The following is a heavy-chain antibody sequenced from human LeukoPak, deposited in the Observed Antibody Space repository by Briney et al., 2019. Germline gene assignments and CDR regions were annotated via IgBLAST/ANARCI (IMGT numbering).Heavy chain of an antibody. CDR2: IIPIFGTA. Sequence: VASVTVSCTASGGTFSSYAISWVRQAPGQGLEWMGGIIPIFGTANYAQKFQGRVTITADESTSTAYMELSSLRSEDTAVYYCARELEGFFDYWGQGTLVTVSS. D-gene: IGHD2-15*01. J-gene: IGHJ4*02. CDR3: ARELEGFFDY. CDR1: GGTFSSYA. V-gene: IGHV1-69*01.